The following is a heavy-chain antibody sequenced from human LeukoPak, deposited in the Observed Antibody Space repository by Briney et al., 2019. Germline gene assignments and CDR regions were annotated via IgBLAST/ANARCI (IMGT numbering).Heavy chain of an antibody. CDR3: AYSGSYGHLGY. V-gene: IGHV4-39*01. CDR1: GGSISSNAYY. Sequence: PSETLSLTCTVSGGSISSNAYYWAWIRQPPGKGLEWIGSIYSSVSTYYNPSLKSRVTISVDTSKNQFSLRLSSVTAADTALYYCAYSGSYGHLGYWGQGIPVTVSS. J-gene: IGHJ4*02. D-gene: IGHD1-26*01. CDR2: IYSSVST.